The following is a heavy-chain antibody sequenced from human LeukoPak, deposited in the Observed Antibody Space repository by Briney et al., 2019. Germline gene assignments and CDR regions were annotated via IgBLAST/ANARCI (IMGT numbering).Heavy chain of an antibody. V-gene: IGHV3-13*01. J-gene: IGHJ6*02. CDR3: AKDLWTAEGLMDV. CDR2: IGTAGDT. D-gene: IGHD1-1*01. CDR1: GFTFSSYD. Sequence: GGSLRLSCAASGFTFSSYDMHWVRQATGKGLEWVSAIGTAGDTYYPGSVKGRFTISRDNSKNTLYLQMNSLRAEDTAVYYCAKDLWTAEGLMDVWGQGTTVTVSS.